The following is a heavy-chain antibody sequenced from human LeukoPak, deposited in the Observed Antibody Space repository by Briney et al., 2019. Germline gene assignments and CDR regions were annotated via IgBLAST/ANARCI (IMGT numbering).Heavy chain of an antibody. J-gene: IGHJ5*02. Sequence: SETLSLTCAVYGGSFSGYYWSWIRQPPGKGLEWIGEINHSGSTNYNPSLKSRVTISVDTSKNQFSLKLSSVTAADTAVYYCERGGRGSGYYFGWFDPWGQGTLVTVSS. V-gene: IGHV4-34*01. D-gene: IGHD3-22*01. CDR2: INHSGST. CDR3: ERGGRGSGYYFGWFDP. CDR1: GGSFSGYY.